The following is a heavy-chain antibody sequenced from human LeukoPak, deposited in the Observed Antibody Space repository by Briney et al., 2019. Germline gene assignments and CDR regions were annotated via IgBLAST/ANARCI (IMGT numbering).Heavy chain of an antibody. J-gene: IGHJ4*02. CDR1: GFTFSSYW. CDR3: ARTIVGSTDYFDY. CDR2: IYHSGST. D-gene: IGHD1-26*01. V-gene: IGHV4-39*01. Sequence: PVGSLRLSCAASGFTFSSYWMSWVRKPPGKGLEWIGNIYHSGSTYYNPSLKSRVTISVHTSKNQLALQLNSVTAADTAVYYCARTIVGSTDYFDYWGQGTLVIVSS.